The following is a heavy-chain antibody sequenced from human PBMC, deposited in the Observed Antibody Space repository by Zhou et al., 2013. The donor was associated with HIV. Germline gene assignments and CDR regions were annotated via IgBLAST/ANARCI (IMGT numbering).Heavy chain of an antibody. CDR2: IIPIFGTA. CDR3: ARDLGTTVKKRVYFYYYMDV. J-gene: IGHJ6*03. CDR1: GGTFSSYA. D-gene: IGHD4-4*01. Sequence: QVQLVQSGAEVKKPGSSVKVSCKASGGTFSSYAISWVRQAPGQGLEWMGGIIPIFGTANYAQKFQGRVTITTDESTSTAYMELSSLRSEDTAVYYCARDLGTTVKKRVYFYYYMDVWGKGTTVTVSS. V-gene: IGHV1-69*05.